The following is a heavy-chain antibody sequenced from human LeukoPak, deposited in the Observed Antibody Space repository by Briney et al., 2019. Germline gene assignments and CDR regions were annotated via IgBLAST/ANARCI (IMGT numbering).Heavy chain of an antibody. Sequence: SVKVSCKASGGTFSSYTISWVRQAPGQGLEWMGRIIPILGIANYAQKFQGRVTITADKPTSTAYMELSSLRSEDTAVYYCARDRDIVVVPAAIGYWFDPWGQGTLVTVSS. CDR3: ARDRDIVVVPAAIGYWFDP. D-gene: IGHD2-2*01. V-gene: IGHV1-69*04. CDR1: GGTFSSYT. J-gene: IGHJ5*02. CDR2: IIPILGIA.